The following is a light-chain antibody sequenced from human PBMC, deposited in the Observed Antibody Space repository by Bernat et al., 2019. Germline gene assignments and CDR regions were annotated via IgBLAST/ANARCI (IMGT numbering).Light chain of an antibody. Sequence: QSALTQPPSASGSPGQSVTISCTGTSSDVGGHAHVSWYQQHPGKAPKVMIYEVSERPSGVPDRFSGSRSGNPASLTVAGLQPEDEADYYCSSYAGSFNWVFGGGTKLTVL. CDR1: SSDVGGHAH. CDR2: EVS. V-gene: IGLV2-8*01. J-gene: IGLJ3*02. CDR3: SSYAGSFNWV.